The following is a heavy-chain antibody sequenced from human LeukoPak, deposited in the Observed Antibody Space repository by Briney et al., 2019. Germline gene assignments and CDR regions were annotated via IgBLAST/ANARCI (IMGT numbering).Heavy chain of an antibody. CDR1: GFTFSSYS. V-gene: IGHV3-21*01. D-gene: IGHD5-18*01. J-gene: IGHJ4*02. Sequence: GGSLRLSCAASGFTFSSYSMNWVRQAPGQGLEWVSSISSSSSYIYYAASVKARFTIPRDNAKNSLYLQMNSLRAEDTAVYYCARGETAMVDYWGQGTLVTVSS. CDR3: ARGETAMVDY. CDR2: ISSSSSYI.